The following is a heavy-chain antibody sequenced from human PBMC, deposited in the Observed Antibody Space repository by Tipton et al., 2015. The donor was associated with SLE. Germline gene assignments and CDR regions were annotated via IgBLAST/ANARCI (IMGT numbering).Heavy chain of an antibody. J-gene: IGHJ6*03. CDR1: GGSTSAHF. Sequence: TLSLTCTVSGGSTSAHFWSWIRQPPGKGLEWIGSFHYGGSTDYNPSLKSRVIMSVDTSENQFSLRVTSVTAADSAIYYCTRDRTPHYYYYCMDVWGKGTSVAVSS. CDR3: TRDRTPHYYYYCMDV. CDR2: FHYGGST. D-gene: IGHD2-15*01. V-gene: IGHV4-59*11.